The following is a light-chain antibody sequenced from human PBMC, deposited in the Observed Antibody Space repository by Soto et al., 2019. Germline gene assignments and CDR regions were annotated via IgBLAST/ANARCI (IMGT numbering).Light chain of an antibody. Sequence: DIQMTQSPSTLSASVGDRVTITCRASQSISNYLAWYQQKPGKAPKLLIYKASSLESGVPSRFSGSGSGTEFTLTISRLQPDDFASYYCQQYDSYLTFGGGTEVEIK. CDR2: KAS. J-gene: IGKJ4*01. CDR1: QSISNY. V-gene: IGKV1-5*03. CDR3: QQYDSYLT.